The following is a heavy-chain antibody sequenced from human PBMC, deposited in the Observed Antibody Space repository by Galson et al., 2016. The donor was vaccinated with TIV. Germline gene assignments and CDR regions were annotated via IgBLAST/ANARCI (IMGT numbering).Heavy chain of an antibody. V-gene: IGHV1-69*04. J-gene: IGHJ4*02. CDR3: ARGPAENY. CDR2: IVPILNIA. CDR1: GDTFSNYA. Sequence: SVKVSCKASGDTFSNYAISWVRQAPGQGLEWMGRIVPILNIANYAQEFQGRVPITADESTSTVYMELNSLRSDDTAVYYCARGPAENYWGQGTLVTVSS.